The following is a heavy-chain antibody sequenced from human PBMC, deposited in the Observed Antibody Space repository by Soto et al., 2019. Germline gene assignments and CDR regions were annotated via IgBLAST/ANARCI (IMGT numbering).Heavy chain of an antibody. J-gene: IGHJ6*02. CDR1: EYSFASYW. CDR2: IYPGDSDT. D-gene: IGHD6-19*01. Sequence: PGVSMKISCKGSEYSFASYWIGWVRQMPGKGLEWMGIIYPGDSDTRYSPSFQGQVTISADKSISTAYLQWSSLKASDTAMYYCARHIGSGWIAGYYGMDVWGQGTTVTVSS. CDR3: ARHIGSGWIAGYYGMDV. V-gene: IGHV5-51*01.